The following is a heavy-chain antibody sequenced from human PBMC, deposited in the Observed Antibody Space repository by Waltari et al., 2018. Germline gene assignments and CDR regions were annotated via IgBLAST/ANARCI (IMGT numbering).Heavy chain of an antibody. Sequence: QVHLVQSGAEVKKPGASVKVSCKASGYTFTGYYLPWVRRAPGQGLEWMGRSNPNSGDTKYAQKCQGRVTLTRDTSINTAYMELSSLKSDDTAVYYCARDLGSDYGNRDYWGQGTLVTVPS. CDR1: GYTFTGYY. CDR3: ARDLGSDYGNRDY. D-gene: IGHD4-17*01. CDR2: SNPNSGDT. J-gene: IGHJ4*02. V-gene: IGHV1-2*06.